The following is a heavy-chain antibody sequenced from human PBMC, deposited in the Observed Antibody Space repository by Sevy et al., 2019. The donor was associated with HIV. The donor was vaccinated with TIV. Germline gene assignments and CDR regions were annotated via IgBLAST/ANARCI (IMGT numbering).Heavy chain of an antibody. V-gene: IGHV3-21*01. CDR3: AGENYYDSTAYRFDY. J-gene: IGHJ4*02. CDR2: ISSSSSYI. Sequence: GESLKISCAASGFIFSNYNMNWVRQAPGKGLEWVSSISSSSSYIYYADSVKGRFTISRDNAKNSLYLQMNSLRAEDTALYYCAGENYYDSTAYRFDYWGQGTLVTVSS. D-gene: IGHD3-22*01. CDR1: GFIFSNYN.